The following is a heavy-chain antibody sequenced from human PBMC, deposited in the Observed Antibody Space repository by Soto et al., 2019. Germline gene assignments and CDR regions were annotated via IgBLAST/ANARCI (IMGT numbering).Heavy chain of an antibody. J-gene: IGHJ4*02. Sequence: ASVKVSCKASGYTFTSYGISWVRQAPGQGLEWMGWISAYNGNTNYAQKLQGRVTMTTDTSTSTAYMELRSLRSDDTAVYYCARQLGYCSGGSCYEGYFDYWGQGTLVTVSS. CDR1: GYTFTSYG. CDR2: ISAYNGNT. CDR3: ARQLGYCSGGSCYEGYFDY. V-gene: IGHV1-18*01. D-gene: IGHD2-15*01.